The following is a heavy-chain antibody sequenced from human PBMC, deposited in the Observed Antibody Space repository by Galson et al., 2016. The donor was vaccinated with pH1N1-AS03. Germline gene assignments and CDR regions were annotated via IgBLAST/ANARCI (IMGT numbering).Heavy chain of an antibody. J-gene: IGHJ4*02. CDR1: GYTFTTYA. V-gene: IGHV1-3*01. CDR2: INVGNGNT. CDR3: ARRGQQLLPTDY. D-gene: IGHD4-11*01. Sequence: SVKVSCKASGYTFTTYAIHWVRQAPGQSLEWMGKINVGNGNTKYSQNFQGRGTMTRNTSASTAYMELSSRRSEATAVYYCARRGQQLLPTDYWVQGTLVTVSS.